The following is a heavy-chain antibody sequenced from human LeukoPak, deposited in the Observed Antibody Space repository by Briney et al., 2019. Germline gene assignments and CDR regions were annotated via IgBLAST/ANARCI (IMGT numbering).Heavy chain of an antibody. J-gene: IGHJ4*02. CDR1: GFTFSGSW. D-gene: IGHD5-24*01. CDR3: AAWTDRGYNF. Sequence: PGESLRLSCAASGFTFSGSWMNWVRQAPGKGLEWVANINPDGSQKRFVDSVVGRFTMSRDNAKNSLYLQMNSLRVEDTAVFYCAAWTDRGYNFWGQGTLVTVSS. CDR2: INPDGSQK. V-gene: IGHV3-7*01.